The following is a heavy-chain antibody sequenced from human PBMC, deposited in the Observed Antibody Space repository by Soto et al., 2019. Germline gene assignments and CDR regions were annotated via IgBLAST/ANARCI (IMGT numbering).Heavy chain of an antibody. CDR2: IVVGSGNT. J-gene: IGHJ4*02. Sequence: QMQQVQSGPEVKKPGTSVKVSCKASGFTFTSSAVQWVRQARGQRLEWIGWIVVGSGNTNYAQKSQERVTITRDMSTSTAYMELSSLRSEDTAVYYCAASGHTVDFDYWGQGTLVTVSS. CDR1: GFTFTSSA. CDR3: AASGHTVDFDY. V-gene: IGHV1-58*01. D-gene: IGHD4-17*01.